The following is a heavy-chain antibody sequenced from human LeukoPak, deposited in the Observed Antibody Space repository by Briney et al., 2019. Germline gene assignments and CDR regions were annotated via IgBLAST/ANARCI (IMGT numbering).Heavy chain of an antibody. CDR3: ARPVTKDLWAFDI. V-gene: IGHV5-51*01. CDR1: GYSFTSYW. Sequence: GESLKISCQGSGYSFTSYWIGWVRPLPGKGLEWMGIIYPGDSDTRYSPSFQGQVTISADKSISTAYLQWSSLKASDTAMYYCARPVTKDLWAFDIWGQGTMVTVSS. D-gene: IGHD4-17*01. J-gene: IGHJ3*02. CDR2: IYPGDSDT.